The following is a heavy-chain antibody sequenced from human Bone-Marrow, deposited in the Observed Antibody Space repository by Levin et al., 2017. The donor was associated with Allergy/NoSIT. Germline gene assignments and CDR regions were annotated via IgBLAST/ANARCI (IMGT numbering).Heavy chain of an antibody. CDR2: ISYSGDT. CDR1: GGSFSSGDYF. J-gene: IGHJ4*02. CDR3: AIVEYCSSTTCYGSRKFDY. V-gene: IGHV4-31*02. Sequence: SQTLSLTCSVSGGSFSSGDYFWNWVRQHPGKGLEWIGYISYSGDTRYKSSLKSRVIISIDTSKNQFSLKVSSVTAADTAIYYCAIVEYCSSTTCYGSRKFDYWGQGTLVTVSS. D-gene: IGHD2-2*01.